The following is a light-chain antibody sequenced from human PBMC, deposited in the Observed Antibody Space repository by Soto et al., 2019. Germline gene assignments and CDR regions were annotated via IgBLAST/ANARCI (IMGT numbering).Light chain of an antibody. CDR2: EGS. CDR3: CSYAGSSTDVV. CDR1: SSDVGSYNH. Sequence: QSALTQPASVSGSPGQSVTISCTGTSSDVGSYNHVSWYQQHPGKAPKLMIYEGSKRPSGVSNRFSGSKSGNTASLTISGLHAEDEADYYCCSYAGSSTDVVFGGGTKLTVL. J-gene: IGLJ2*01. V-gene: IGLV2-23*01.